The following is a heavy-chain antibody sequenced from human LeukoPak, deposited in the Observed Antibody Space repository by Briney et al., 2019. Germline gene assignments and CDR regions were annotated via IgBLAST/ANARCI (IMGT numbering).Heavy chain of an antibody. CDR3: ARGYYGFDY. Sequence: SETLSFTCTVSGGFISNYYWNWVRQPPGKGLEWIGNIYYGGSTTYNPSLKSRVTISVDTSKNQFSLKLSSVTAADTAVYFCARGYYGFDYWGQGTLVSVSS. V-gene: IGHV4-59*01. CDR2: IYYGGST. D-gene: IGHD3-3*01. CDR1: GGFISNYY. J-gene: IGHJ4*02.